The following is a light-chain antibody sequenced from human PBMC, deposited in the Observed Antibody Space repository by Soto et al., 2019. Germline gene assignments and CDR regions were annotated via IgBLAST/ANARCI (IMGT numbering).Light chain of an antibody. V-gene: IGLV4-69*01. J-gene: IGLJ1*01. CDR1: SGHSSYA. CDR2: LNSDGSH. CDR3: QTLGTGIQV. Sequence: QPVLPQSPSASAALGASVKLTCTLSSGHSSYAIAWHQQQPEKGPRYLMKLNSDGSHSKGDGIPDRFSRSSSGAERYLTISSLQSEDEADYYCQTLGTGIQVFGTGTKVTVL.